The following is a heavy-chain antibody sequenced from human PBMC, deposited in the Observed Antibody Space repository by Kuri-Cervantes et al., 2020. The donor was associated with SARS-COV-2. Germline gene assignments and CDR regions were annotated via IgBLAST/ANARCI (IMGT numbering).Heavy chain of an antibody. CDR3: ARGTYYYDSSGYYYDLNFDY. Sequence: SETLSLTCAVYGGSFSGYYWSWIRQPPGKGLEWIGEINHSGSTNYNPSLKSRVTISVDTSKDQFSLKLSSVTAADTAVYYCARGTYYYDSSGYYYDLNFDYWGQGTLVTVSS. CDR2: INHSGST. V-gene: IGHV4-34*01. D-gene: IGHD3-22*01. CDR1: GGSFSGYY. J-gene: IGHJ4*02.